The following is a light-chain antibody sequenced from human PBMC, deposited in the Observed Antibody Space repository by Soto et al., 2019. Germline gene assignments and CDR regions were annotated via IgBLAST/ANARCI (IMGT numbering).Light chain of an antibody. CDR1: QSVSGNY. J-gene: IGKJ1*01. CDR2: GAS. CDR3: QQYGSSPWT. V-gene: IGKV3-20*01. Sequence: EIVLTQSLGTLSLSPGQRVTLSCWASQSVSGNYLAWYQQKPGQAPRLLIYGASSRATDIPDTFSGSGSGTDFSLTISRLEPEDFAVYYCQQYGSSPWTFGQGTKVDIK.